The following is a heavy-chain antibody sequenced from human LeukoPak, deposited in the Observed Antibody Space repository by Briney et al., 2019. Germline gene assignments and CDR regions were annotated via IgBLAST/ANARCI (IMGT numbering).Heavy chain of an antibody. J-gene: IGHJ5*02. D-gene: IGHD3-22*01. Sequence: SETLSLTCAVYGGSFSDYYWSWIRQPPGKGLEWIGEINHSGSPNYNPSLKSRVTISVDTSKNQFSLKLTSVTAADTAVYYCATIRTRLGVVIHNWFGPWGQGTLVTVSS. CDR1: GGSFSDYY. CDR3: ATIRTRLGVVIHNWFGP. CDR2: INHSGSP. V-gene: IGHV4-34*01.